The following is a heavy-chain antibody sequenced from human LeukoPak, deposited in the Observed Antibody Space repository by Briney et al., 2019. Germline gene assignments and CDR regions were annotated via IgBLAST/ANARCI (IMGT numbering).Heavy chain of an antibody. CDR1: GFTFSSYE. CDR2: ISGRGGST. Sequence: GGSLRLSCAASGFTFSSYEMNWVRQAPGKGLEWVSVISGRGGSTYYADSVKGRFTISRDNSKNTLYLQMNSLRAEDTAVYYCAKARTVTTEDYFDYWGQGTLVTVSS. J-gene: IGHJ4*02. CDR3: AKARTVTTEDYFDY. D-gene: IGHD4-11*01. V-gene: IGHV3-23*01.